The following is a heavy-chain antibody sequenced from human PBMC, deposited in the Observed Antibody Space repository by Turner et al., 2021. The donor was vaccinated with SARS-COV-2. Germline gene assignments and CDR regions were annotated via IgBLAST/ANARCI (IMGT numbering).Heavy chain of an antibody. CDR1: GFTFSSYS. CDR3: ARDYPWDTPVTQQGGGFDY. CDR2: ISYDGGNK. J-gene: IGHJ4*02. V-gene: IGHV3-30*03. D-gene: IGHD3-16*01. Sequence: VQLVESGGGLVKPGGSLRLSCAASGFTFSSYSMNWVRQAPGKGLEWVAVISYDGGNKFYADSVKGRFTISRDNSKNTLYLQMNSLRAEDTAVYYCARDYPWDTPVTQQGGGFDYWGQGTLVTVSS.